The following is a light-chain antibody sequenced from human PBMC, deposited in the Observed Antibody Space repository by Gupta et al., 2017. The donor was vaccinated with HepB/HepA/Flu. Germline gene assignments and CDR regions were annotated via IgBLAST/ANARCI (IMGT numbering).Light chain of an antibody. J-gene: IGKJ4*01. Sequence: DIVMTQTPLSLSVTPGQPASISCKSSQSRVHGDGRTYLYWFVHKSGHRPQLLIYEVSNRVSGVPDRFIGSGYGTDFTLKISRGEADDVGMYYCKQKIHRPITFGRGTKVDI. CDR1: QSRVHGDGRTY. CDR2: EVS. CDR3: KQKIHRPIT. V-gene: IGKV2D-29*01.